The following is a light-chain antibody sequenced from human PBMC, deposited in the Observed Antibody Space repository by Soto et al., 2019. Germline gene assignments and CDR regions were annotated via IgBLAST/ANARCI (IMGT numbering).Light chain of an antibody. V-gene: IGLV2-14*03. CDR3: SSYTSSNTLPYV. J-gene: IGLJ1*01. Sequence: QSALTQPASVSGSPGQSITISCTGTSSDVGGYNYVSWYQQHPGKAPKLMIYDASNRPSGVSNRFSGSKSGNTASLTISGLQAEDEADYYCSSYTSSNTLPYVFGSGTKVTVL. CDR2: DAS. CDR1: SSDVGGYNY.